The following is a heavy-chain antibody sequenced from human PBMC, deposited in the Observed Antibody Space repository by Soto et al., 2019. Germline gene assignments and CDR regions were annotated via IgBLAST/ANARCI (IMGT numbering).Heavy chain of an antibody. D-gene: IGHD3-3*01. V-gene: IGHV3-21*01. CDR2: ISSSSTYI. Sequence: EVHLVESGGGLVKPGGSLRLSCAASGFTFSTYTMNWVRQAPGKGLEWVASISSSSTYIYYPDSLKGRFTISRDNVKNSLFLQMNSLRAEDTAVYYCARDLEGSTIFGVVDFWGQGILATVSS. CDR1: GFTFSTYT. J-gene: IGHJ4*02. CDR3: ARDLEGSTIFGVVDF.